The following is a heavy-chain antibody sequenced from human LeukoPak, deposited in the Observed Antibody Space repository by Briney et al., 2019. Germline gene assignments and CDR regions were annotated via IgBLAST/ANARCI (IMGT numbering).Heavy chain of an antibody. CDR1: GYTFTGYY. CDR3: ATGFWSGSRGGY. D-gene: IGHD3-3*01. CDR2: INPNSGGT. V-gene: IGHV1-2*02. J-gene: IGHJ4*02. Sequence: ASVKVSCKASGYTFTGYYMHWVRQAPGQELEWMGWINPNSGGTNYAQKFQGRVTMTRDTSTSTVYMELSSLRSEDTAVYYCATGFWSGSRGGYWGQGTLVTVSS.